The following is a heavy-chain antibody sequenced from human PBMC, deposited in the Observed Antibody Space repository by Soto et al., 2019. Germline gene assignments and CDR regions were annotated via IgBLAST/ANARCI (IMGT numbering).Heavy chain of an antibody. D-gene: IGHD6-19*01. CDR2: IYWDDDK. CDR3: AHSGIAVAGRVTALDP. Sequence: QITLKESGPTLVKPTQTLTLTCSFSGFSLRTSEVGVGWIRQPPGKALEWLAVIYWDDDKRYSPSLRSRLTITQETSKNQVVLTMTNMDPVDTATYYCAHSGIAVAGRVTALDPWGQGSLVTVSS. J-gene: IGHJ5*02. V-gene: IGHV2-5*02. CDR1: GFSLRTSEVG.